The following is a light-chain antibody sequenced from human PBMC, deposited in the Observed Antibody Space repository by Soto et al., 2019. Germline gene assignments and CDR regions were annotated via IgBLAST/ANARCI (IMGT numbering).Light chain of an antibody. J-gene: IGKJ5*01. CDR1: QSISSY. Sequence: ELVWTQSPATLSLSPGERSTLSCRASQSISSYLAWYQRKPGQALRLLIYGASSRATGIPARFSGSGSGTDFTLPISSLETEDFAVYDGQQRSNWPPITFGQGTRLEIK. V-gene: IGKV3-11*01. CDR2: GAS. CDR3: QQRSNWPPIT.